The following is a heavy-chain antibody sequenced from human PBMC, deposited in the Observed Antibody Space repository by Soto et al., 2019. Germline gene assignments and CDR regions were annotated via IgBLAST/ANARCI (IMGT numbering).Heavy chain of an antibody. Sequence: PSETLSLTGTVSGGSFGSGSYYWSWIRQPPGKGLEWIGYIYYSGSTNYNPSLKSRVTISVDTSKNQFSLKLSSVTAADTAVYYCAREKKGYCTNGVCYTLGGMDVWGQGTTVTVSS. J-gene: IGHJ6*02. CDR3: AREKKGYCTNGVCYTLGGMDV. CDR1: GGSFGSGSYY. D-gene: IGHD2-8*01. CDR2: IYYSGST. V-gene: IGHV4-61*01.